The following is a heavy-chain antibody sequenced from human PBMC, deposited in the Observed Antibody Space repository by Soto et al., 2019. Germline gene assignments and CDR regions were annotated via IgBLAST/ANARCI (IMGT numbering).Heavy chain of an antibody. Sequence: ASVKVSCKASGYTFTSYDINRVRQATGQGLEWMGWMNPNSGNTGYAQKFQGRVTMTRNTSISTAYMELSSLRSEDTAVYYCARGRGTMISLDVWGQGTTVTVSS. CDR3: ARGRGTMISLDV. V-gene: IGHV1-8*01. J-gene: IGHJ6*02. CDR1: GYTFTSYD. D-gene: IGHD3-22*01. CDR2: MNPNSGNT.